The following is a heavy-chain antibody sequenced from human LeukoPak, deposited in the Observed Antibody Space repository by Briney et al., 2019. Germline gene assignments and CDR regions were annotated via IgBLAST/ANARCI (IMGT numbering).Heavy chain of an antibody. CDR3: ATSRRAYYYYYMDV. Sequence: ASVTVSCTASGDTFINYAISWVRQAPGQGLEWMGGIIPVIGTTNYAQNFQGRVTITTDESTSTAYMELSSLRSEDTAVYYCATSRRAYYYYYMDVWGKGTTVTVSS. CDR1: GDTFINYA. CDR2: IIPVIGTT. J-gene: IGHJ6*03. V-gene: IGHV1-69*05.